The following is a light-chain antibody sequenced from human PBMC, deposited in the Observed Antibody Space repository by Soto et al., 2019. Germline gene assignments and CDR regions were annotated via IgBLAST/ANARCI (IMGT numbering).Light chain of an antibody. CDR1: QGIGNY. J-gene: IGKJ1*01. Sequence: DIQMTQSPSSLSASVGDRVTLTCRASQGIGNYLAWYQQKPGKVSKLLIYGASTLQSGVPSRFSGSGSGTDFTLTISSLQPEDVATYYCQKYNSAPWTFGQGTKVEIK. CDR2: GAS. CDR3: QKYNSAPWT. V-gene: IGKV1-27*01.